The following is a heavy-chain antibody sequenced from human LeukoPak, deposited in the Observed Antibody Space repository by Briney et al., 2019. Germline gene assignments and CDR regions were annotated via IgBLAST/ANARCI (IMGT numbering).Heavy chain of an antibody. J-gene: IGHJ4*02. V-gene: IGHV3-33*01. D-gene: IGHD6-6*01. CDR3: ARDRGTTSSAGYYFDT. CDR2: IWYDGSDK. CDR1: GFTFSTFG. Sequence: GGSLRLSCAASGFTFSTFGMHWVRQAPGKGLEWVAIIWYDGSDKYYADSVKGRFTVSRDNSKNTLHLQVDSLRAEDTAVYYCARDRGTTSSAGYYFDTWGQGALVTVSS.